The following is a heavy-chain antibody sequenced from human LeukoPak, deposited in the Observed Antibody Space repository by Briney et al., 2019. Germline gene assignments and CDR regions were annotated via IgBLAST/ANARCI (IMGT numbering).Heavy chain of an antibody. D-gene: IGHD4-17*01. V-gene: IGHV1-69*01. Sequence: SVKVSCKASGGTYSSYAISWVRQAPGQGLEWMGGIIPIFGTANYAQKFQGRVTITADESTSTAYMELSSLRSEDTAVYYCARDLGDYGENYYYGMDVWGQGTTVTVSS. J-gene: IGHJ6*02. CDR1: GGTYSSYA. CDR2: IIPIFGTA. CDR3: ARDLGDYGENYYYGMDV.